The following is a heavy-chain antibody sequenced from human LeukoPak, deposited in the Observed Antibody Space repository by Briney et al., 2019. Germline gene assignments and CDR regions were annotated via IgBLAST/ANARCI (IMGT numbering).Heavy chain of an antibody. V-gene: IGHV1-46*01. CDR3: ARAVGATTSLPYYDY. CDR2: INPSGGST. D-gene: IGHD1-26*01. CDR1: GYAFTSYY. Sequence: VASVKVSCKASGYAFTSYYMHGVRQAPGQGLEWMGIINPSGGSTSYAQKFQGRVTMTRDTSTSTVYMELSSLRSEDTAVYYCARAVGATTSLPYYDYWGQGTLVTVSS. J-gene: IGHJ4*02.